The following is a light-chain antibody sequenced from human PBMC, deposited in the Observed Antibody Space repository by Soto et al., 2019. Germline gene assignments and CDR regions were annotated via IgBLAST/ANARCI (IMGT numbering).Light chain of an antibody. CDR2: EVS. V-gene: IGLV2-8*01. J-gene: IGLJ1*01. CDR1: SSDVGGYNY. CDR3: TSYAGNNNLV. Sequence: QSALTQPPSASGSPGQSVTISCTGTSSDVGGYNYVSWYQQHPGKAPKLIIFEVSKRPSGVPDRFSGSKSGNTASLTVSGLQAEDEADFHCTSYAGNNNLVFGTGTKVTVL.